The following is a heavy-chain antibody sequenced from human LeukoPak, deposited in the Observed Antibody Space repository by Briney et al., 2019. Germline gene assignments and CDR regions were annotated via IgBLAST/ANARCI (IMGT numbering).Heavy chain of an antibody. Sequence: ASVKVSCKASGYTFTSYYMHWVRQAPGQGLEWMGIINPSGGSTSYAQKFQGRVTMTRDMSTSTVYMELSSLRSEDTAVYYCARGDSFYYYGSGIYMDVWGKGTTVTVSS. CDR3: ARGDSFYYYGSGIYMDV. D-gene: IGHD3-10*01. CDR2: INPSGGST. CDR1: GYTFTSYY. V-gene: IGHV1-46*01. J-gene: IGHJ6*03.